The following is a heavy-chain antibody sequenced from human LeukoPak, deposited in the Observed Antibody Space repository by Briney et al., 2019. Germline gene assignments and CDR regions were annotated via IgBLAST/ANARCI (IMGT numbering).Heavy chain of an antibody. Sequence: GGSLRLSCAASGFTVSSNYMSWVRQAPRKGLEWVSVIYSGGSTYYADSVKGRFTISRDNSKNTLYLQMNSLRAEDTAVYYCARNILIYYGSGSWGQGTLVTVSS. CDR3: ARNILIYYGSGS. CDR1: GFTVSSNY. D-gene: IGHD3-10*01. V-gene: IGHV3-53*01. J-gene: IGHJ4*02. CDR2: IYSGGST.